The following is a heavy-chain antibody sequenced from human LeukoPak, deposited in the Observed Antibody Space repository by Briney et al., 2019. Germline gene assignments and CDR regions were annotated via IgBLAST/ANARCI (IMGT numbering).Heavy chain of an antibody. V-gene: IGHV4-59*01. D-gene: IGHD6-13*01. Sequence: SETLSLTCTVSGGSISSYYWSWIRQPPGKGLEWIGYIYYSGGTNYNPSLKSRVTISVDTSKNQFSLKLSSVTAADTAVYYCARATQQQLEDTYYFDYWGQGTLVTVSS. CDR2: IYYSGGT. CDR3: ARATQQQLEDTYYFDY. CDR1: GGSISSYY. J-gene: IGHJ4*02.